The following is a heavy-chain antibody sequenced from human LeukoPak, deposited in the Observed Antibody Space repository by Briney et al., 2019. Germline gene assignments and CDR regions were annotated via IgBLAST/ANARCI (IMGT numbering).Heavy chain of an antibody. CDR2: INQEASRT. CDR1: GFTFRSYW. CDR3: AKYLSRAFDS. J-gene: IGHJ4*02. D-gene: IGHD2/OR15-2a*01. Sequence: GGSLRLSCAASGFTFRSYWMSWVRQAPGKGLEGLGHINQEASRTDHADSVKGRFTISRDNTRNLLFLHMSSLRAEDTAVYYCAKYLSRAFDSWGQGILVSVSS. V-gene: IGHV3-7*01.